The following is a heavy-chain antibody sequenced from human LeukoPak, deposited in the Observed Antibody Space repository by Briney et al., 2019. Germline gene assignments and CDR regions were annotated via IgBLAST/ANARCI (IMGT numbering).Heavy chain of an antibody. V-gene: IGHV3-48*03. CDR3: AREKTACGGDCYDS. Sequence: GGSLRLSCAASGFTFSDEMNWVRQAPGKGLGWVSYISSSGTPIHYADSVKGRFTISRGNAKKSLFLQMNSLRAEDTAVYYCAREKTACGGDCYDSWGQGTLVTVSS. CDR2: ISSSGTPI. D-gene: IGHD2-21*01. CDR1: GFTFSDE. J-gene: IGHJ4*02.